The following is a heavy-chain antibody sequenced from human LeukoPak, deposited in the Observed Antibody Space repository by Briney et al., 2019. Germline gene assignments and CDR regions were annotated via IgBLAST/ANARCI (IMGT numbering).Heavy chain of an antibody. Sequence: SETLSLTCTVSGGSLSSYYWSWIRQPPGKGLEWIGYIYYSGSTNYNPSLTSRVTISVDTSKNQFSLKLSSVTAADTAVYYCARAHHYYDSSGYYPNWFDPWGQGTLVTASS. D-gene: IGHD3-22*01. CDR1: GGSLSSYY. J-gene: IGHJ5*02. V-gene: IGHV4-59*01. CDR3: ARAHHYYDSSGYYPNWFDP. CDR2: IYYSGST.